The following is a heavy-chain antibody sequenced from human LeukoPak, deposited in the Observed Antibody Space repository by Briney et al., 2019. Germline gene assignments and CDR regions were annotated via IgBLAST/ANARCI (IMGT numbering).Heavy chain of an antibody. D-gene: IGHD7-27*01. CDR3: ARVAHLTGDPYDY. V-gene: IGHV3-11*01. CDR2: ISGGGDST. J-gene: IGHJ4*02. CDR1: GGSFSGYY. Sequence: LSLTCAVYGGSFSGYYWSWIRQPPGKGLEWVSTISGGGDSTYYADSVKGRFTSSRDNAKNSLYLQMNSLRAEDTAVYYCARVAHLTGDPYDYWGQGTLVTVSS.